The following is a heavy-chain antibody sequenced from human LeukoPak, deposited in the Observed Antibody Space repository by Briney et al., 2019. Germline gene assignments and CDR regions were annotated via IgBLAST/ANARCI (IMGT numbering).Heavy chain of an antibody. CDR2: IIPSFGTT. V-gene: IGHV1-69*05. CDR1: GGSFDSYG. CDR3: ARGVAARDDAFDI. D-gene: IGHD6-6*01. J-gene: IGHJ3*02. Sequence: ASVKVSCKASGGSFDSYGVSWVRQAPGQGLAWTGRIIPSFGTTNYAQKFQGRVTITTDESTSTVYMNLSSLKSEDTAVYYCARGVAARDDAFDIWGQGTMVTVSS.